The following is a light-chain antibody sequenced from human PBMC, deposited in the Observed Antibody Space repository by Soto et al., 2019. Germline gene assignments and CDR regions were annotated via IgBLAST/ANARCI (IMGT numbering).Light chain of an antibody. CDR2: EVS. J-gene: IGLJ1*01. V-gene: IGLV2-14*01. CDR3: CSYVGATTYV. Sequence: QSALTQPASVSGSPGQSITISCTGTSSDVGGYNYVSWYQQHPGKAPKLMIYEVSNRPSRVSNRFSGSNSGSTASLTISGLQAEDEADYYCCSYVGATTYVFGTGTKLTVL. CDR1: SSDVGGYNY.